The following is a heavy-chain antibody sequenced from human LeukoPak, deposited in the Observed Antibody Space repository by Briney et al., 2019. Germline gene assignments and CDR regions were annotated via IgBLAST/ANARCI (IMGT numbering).Heavy chain of an antibody. CDR3: AKGFGITIFGVAEYYFDY. J-gene: IGHJ4*02. V-gene: IGHV3-23*01. Sequence: PGGSLRLSCAASGFTFSSYAMSWVRQAPGKGLEWVSAISGSGGSTYYADSVKGWFTISRDNSKNMLYLQMNSLRAEDTAVYYCAKGFGITIFGVAEYYFDYWGQGTLVTVSS. CDR2: ISGSGGST. CDR1: GFTFSSYA. D-gene: IGHD3-3*01.